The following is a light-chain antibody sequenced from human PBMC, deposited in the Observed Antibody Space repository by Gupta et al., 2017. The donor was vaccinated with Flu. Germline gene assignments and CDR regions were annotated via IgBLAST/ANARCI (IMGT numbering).Light chain of an antibody. CDR1: SSDIGASNY. CDR3: CSYAGSDTFV. V-gene: IGLV2-11*01. CDR2: DVT. J-gene: IGLJ1*01. Sequence: ALTQPRSVSGSPGQSVTISCSGTSSDIGASNYISWYQQYPGKVPKVILYDVTERPSGVPDRFSGSKSDNTASLTISGLEPEDEADYYGCSYAGSDTFVFGSGTRVTVL.